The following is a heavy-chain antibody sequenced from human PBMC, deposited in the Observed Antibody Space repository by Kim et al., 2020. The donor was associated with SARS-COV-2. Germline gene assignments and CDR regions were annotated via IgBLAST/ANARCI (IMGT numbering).Heavy chain of an antibody. CDR3: AKALRQLIMALDY. CDR1: GFTFSSDA. V-gene: IGHV3-23*01. CDR2: VSSDAGIT. Sequence: GGSLRLSCAASGFTFSSDAMSWVRQAPGKGLEWVSSVSSDAGITHYADSVKGRFTISRDNFKNMLYLQMNSLRAEDTALYYCAKALRQLIMALDYWGQGT. J-gene: IGHJ4*02. D-gene: IGHD3-10*01.